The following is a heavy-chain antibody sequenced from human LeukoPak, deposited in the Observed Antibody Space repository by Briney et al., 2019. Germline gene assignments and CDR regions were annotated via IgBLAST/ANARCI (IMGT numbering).Heavy chain of an antibody. D-gene: IGHD2-15*01. CDR1: GGSFSGYY. V-gene: IGHV4-34*01. CDR2: INHSGST. CDR3: AVCSGGSCYYFDY. J-gene: IGHJ4*02. Sequence: SETLSLTCAVYGGSFSGYYWSWIRQPPGKGLEWIGEINHSGSTNYNPSLKSRVTISVDTSKNQFSLKLSSVTAADTAVYYCAVCSGGSCYYFDYWGQGTLVTVSP.